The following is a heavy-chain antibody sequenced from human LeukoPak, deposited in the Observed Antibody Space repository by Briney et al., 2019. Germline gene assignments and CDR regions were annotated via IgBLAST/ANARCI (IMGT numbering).Heavy chain of an antibody. CDR1: GYTFTGYY. D-gene: IGHD3-22*01. CDR2: INPNNGNT. Sequence: ASVKVSCKASGYTFTGYYVHWVRQAPGQGLEWMGRINPNNGNTNYAQKLQGRVTMTTDTSTSTAYMELRSLRSDDTAVYYCARDGVTYYDSSGVVDYWGQGTLVTVSS. CDR3: ARDGVTYYDSSGVVDY. V-gene: IGHV1-18*04. J-gene: IGHJ4*02.